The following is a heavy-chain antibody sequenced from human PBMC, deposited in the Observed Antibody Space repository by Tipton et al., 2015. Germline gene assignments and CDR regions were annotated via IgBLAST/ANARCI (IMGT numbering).Heavy chain of an antibody. CDR2: ISGGGVRT. CDR1: GFTFSSYG. V-gene: IGHV3-23*01. D-gene: IGHD2-2*01. CDR3: AKEHTPYCSRTSCYGFHFDY. Sequence: SLRLSCATSGFTFSSYGMSWVRQAPGKGLEWVSGISGGGVRTHHADSVKGRFTISRDNSKNTLYLQMNSLRAEDTAVYYCAKEHTPYCSRTSCYGFHFDYWGQGTLITVSS. J-gene: IGHJ4*02.